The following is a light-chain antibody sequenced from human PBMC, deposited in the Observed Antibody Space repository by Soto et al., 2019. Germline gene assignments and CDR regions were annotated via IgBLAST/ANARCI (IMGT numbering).Light chain of an antibody. J-gene: IGKJ5*01. CDR2: GAS. CDR3: QQYNTWPPIT. Sequence: THSPGPPSLSPGERAPLSCRASQSVSSNLAWYQQKPRQAPRLLIYGASTRATGIPARFSGTGSGTEFTLTISSLQSEDFAVYYCQQYNTWPPITFGQGTRLEI. V-gene: IGKV3D-15*01. CDR1: QSVSSN.